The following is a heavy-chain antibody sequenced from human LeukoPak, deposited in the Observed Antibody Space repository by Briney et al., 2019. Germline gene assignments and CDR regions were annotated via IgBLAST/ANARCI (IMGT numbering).Heavy chain of an antibody. D-gene: IGHD2-2*01. CDR3: ARDFYQLLYYDY. Sequence: GGSLRLSCAASGFTFSSYSMNWVRQAPGKGLEWVSSISSSSSYIYYADSVKGRFTISRDNSKNTLYLQMNSLRAEDTAVYYCARDFYQLLYYDYWGQGTLVTVSS. V-gene: IGHV3-21*01. CDR1: GFTFSSYS. CDR2: ISSSSSYI. J-gene: IGHJ4*02.